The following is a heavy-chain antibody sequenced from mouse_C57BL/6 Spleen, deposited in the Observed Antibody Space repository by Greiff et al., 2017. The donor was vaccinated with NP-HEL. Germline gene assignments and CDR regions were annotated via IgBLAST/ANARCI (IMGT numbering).Heavy chain of an antibody. J-gene: IGHJ1*03. CDR1: GYAFSSSW. Sequence: QVQLKQSGPELVKPGASVKISCKASGYAFSSSWMNWVKQRPGKGLEWIGRIYPGDGDTNYNGKFKGKATLTADKSSSTAYMQLSSLTSEDSAVYFCARDDYLWYFDVWGTGTTVTVSS. D-gene: IGHD2-4*01. CDR2: IYPGDGDT. CDR3: ARDDYLWYFDV. V-gene: IGHV1-82*01.